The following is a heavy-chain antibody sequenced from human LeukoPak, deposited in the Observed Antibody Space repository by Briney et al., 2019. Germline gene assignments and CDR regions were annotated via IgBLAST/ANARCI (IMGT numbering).Heavy chain of an antibody. CDR2: IYPNSGDT. CDR1: GYRFSDYY. CDR3: AREYSSNWPFDY. Sequence: ASVKVCCKASGYRFSDYYIHWVRQAPGLGLEWMGRIYPNSGDTNYAQKFQGRVTVTRDTSIRTAFMELSRLRSDDTAVYYCAREYSSNWPFDYWGQGTLVTVSS. D-gene: IGHD2-2*01. J-gene: IGHJ4*02. V-gene: IGHV1-2*06.